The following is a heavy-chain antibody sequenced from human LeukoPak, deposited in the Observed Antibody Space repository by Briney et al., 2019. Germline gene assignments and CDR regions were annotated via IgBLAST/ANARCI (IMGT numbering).Heavy chain of an antibody. D-gene: IGHD5-24*01. V-gene: IGHV3-7*01. Sequence: GGSLRLSSAASGFTFSSYWMSWVRQAPGKGLAWVANIKQDGSEKYYVDSVKGRFTISRDNAKNSLYLQMNSLRAEDTAVYYCARDEGDGYRPYYYYYMDVWGKGTTVTVSS. CDR1: GFTFSSYW. J-gene: IGHJ6*03. CDR3: ARDEGDGYRPYYYYYMDV. CDR2: IKQDGSEK.